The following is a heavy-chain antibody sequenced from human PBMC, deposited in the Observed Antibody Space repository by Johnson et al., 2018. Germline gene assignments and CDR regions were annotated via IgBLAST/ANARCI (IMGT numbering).Heavy chain of an antibody. CDR2: IKQDGSEK. V-gene: IGHV3-7*01. CDR3: ARILRWYTAMVYYYYYGMDV. Sequence: VQLQESGGGLVQPGGSLGLSCAASGFTFSSYWMSWVRQAPGKGLEWVANIKQDGSEKYYVDSVKGRFPISRDNAKNSLYLQMNSLRAEDTAVYYRARILRWYTAMVYYYYYGMDVWGQGTTVTVSS. CDR1: GFTFSSYW. D-gene: IGHD5-18*01. J-gene: IGHJ6*02.